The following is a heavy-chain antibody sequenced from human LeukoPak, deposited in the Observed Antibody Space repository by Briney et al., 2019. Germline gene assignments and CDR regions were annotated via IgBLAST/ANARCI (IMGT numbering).Heavy chain of an antibody. CDR1: GGSFSNYY. CDR3: ARGQRRLNSSGWYPRYWYFDL. Sequence: PSETLSLTCAVYGGSFSNYYWSWIRQPPGKGLEWIGSIYYSGSTYYNPSLKSRVTISVDTSKNQFSLKLSSVTAADTAVYYCARGQRRLNSSGWYPRYWYFDLWGRGTLVTVSS. D-gene: IGHD6-19*01. CDR2: IYYSGST. V-gene: IGHV4-34*01. J-gene: IGHJ2*01.